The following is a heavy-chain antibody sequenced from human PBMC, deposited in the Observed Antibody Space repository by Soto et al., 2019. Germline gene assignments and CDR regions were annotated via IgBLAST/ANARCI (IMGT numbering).Heavy chain of an antibody. Sequence: QVQLVQSGAEVKKPGSSVKVSCKASGGTFSSYTISWVRQAPGQGLEWMGRIIPILGIANYAQKFQGRVTITADKSTSTAYMELSSLRSEDTAVYYCAATYYYDSSGYSADYWGQGTLVTVSS. CDR1: GGTFSSYT. CDR2: IIPILGIA. D-gene: IGHD3-22*01. J-gene: IGHJ4*02. V-gene: IGHV1-69*02. CDR3: AATYYYDSSGYSADY.